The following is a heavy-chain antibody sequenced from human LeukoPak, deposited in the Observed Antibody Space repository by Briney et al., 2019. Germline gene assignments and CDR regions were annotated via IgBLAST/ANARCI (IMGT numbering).Heavy chain of an antibody. V-gene: IGHV2-5*01. CDR3: ARFLQTGTYRFDH. CDR2: IYLNDDK. Sequence: SAPTLINPTPTLTLTCTFSGFSLRTPGEGVDWIRQPPAKALEWLSVIYLNDDKHYSPSLKSSFTITKDTSKDQVVLKMTNMDPVDTATYYCARFLQTGTYRFDHWGQGSLVTVRS. CDR1: GFSLRTPGEG. J-gene: IGHJ4*02. D-gene: IGHD1-7*01.